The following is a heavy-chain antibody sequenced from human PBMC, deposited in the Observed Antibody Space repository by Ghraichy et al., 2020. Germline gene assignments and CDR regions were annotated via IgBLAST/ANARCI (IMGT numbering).Heavy chain of an antibody. CDR3: ARVSDYYDSSGYSNWFDP. V-gene: IGHV4-59*01. D-gene: IGHD3-22*01. Sequence: SETLPLTCTVSGGSISSYYWSWIRQPPGKGLEWIGYIYYSGSTNYNPSLKSRVTISVDTSKNQFSLKLSSVTAADTAVYYCARVSDYYDSSGYSNWFDPWGQGTLVTVSS. J-gene: IGHJ5*02. CDR2: IYYSGST. CDR1: GGSISSYY.